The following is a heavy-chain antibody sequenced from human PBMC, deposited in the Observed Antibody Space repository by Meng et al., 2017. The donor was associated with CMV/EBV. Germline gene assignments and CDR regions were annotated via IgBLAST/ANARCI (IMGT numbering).Heavy chain of an antibody. D-gene: IGHD3-3*01. CDR3: ARVPNITIWDYYYGMDV. V-gene: IGHV1-69*10. Sequence: SVKVSCKASGGTFSSYAISWVRQAPGQGLEWMGGIIPILGIANYAQKFQGRVTITADKSTSTAYMELSSLRSEDTAVYYCARVPNITIWDYYYGMDVWGQGATVTVSS. J-gene: IGHJ6*02. CDR1: GGTFSSYA. CDR2: IIPILGIA.